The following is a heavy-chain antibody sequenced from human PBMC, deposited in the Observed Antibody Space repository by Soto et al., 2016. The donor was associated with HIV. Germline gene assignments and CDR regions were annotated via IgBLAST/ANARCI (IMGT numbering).Heavy chain of an antibody. CDR1: KFTVSSNY. V-gene: IGHV3-66*01. CDR3: ATDAGYSSGWGFDY. Sequence: EVQLVESGGGLVQPGGSLRLFCAAAKFTVSSNYMTWVRQAPGKGLEWVSLIYSGGRTYYADSVRGRFTISRDSSKNTLYLQMNSLRAEDTAVYYCATDAGYSSGWGFDYWGQGTLVSVSS. CDR2: IYSGGRT. D-gene: IGHD6-19*01. J-gene: IGHJ4*02.